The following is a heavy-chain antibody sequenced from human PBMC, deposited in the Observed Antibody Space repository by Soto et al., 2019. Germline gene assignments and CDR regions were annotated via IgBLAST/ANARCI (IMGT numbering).Heavy chain of an antibody. CDR1: GGSISSYY. Sequence: PSETLSLTCTVSGGSISSYYWSWIRQPPGKGLEWIGYIYYSGSTNYNPSLKGRVTISVDTSKNQFSLKMSSVTAADTAVYYCARLATRYYFDYWDQGTLVTVSS. D-gene: IGHD1-1*01. V-gene: IGHV4-59*01. CDR2: IYYSGST. CDR3: ARLATRYYFDY. J-gene: IGHJ4*02.